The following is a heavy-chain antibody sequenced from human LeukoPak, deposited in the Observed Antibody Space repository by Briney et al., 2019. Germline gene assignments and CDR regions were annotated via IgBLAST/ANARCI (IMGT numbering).Heavy chain of an antibody. D-gene: IGHD3-9*01. CDR1: GFTFSNAW. Sequence: GGSLRLSCAASGFTFSNAWMSWVRQAPGKGLEWVGRIKSKTDGGTTDYAAPVKGRFTISRDDSKNTLYLQMNSLKTEDTAVYYCTTDMYYDILTGPDYFDYWGQGTLVTVSS. J-gene: IGHJ4*02. CDR3: TTDMYYDILTGPDYFDY. V-gene: IGHV3-15*01. CDR2: IKSKTDGGTT.